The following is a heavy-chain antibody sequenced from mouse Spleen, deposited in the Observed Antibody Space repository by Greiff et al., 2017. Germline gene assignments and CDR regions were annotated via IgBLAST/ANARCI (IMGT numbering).Heavy chain of an antibody. CDR1: GYSFTDYN. J-gene: IGHJ3*01. V-gene: IGHV1-39*01. D-gene: IGHD2-14*01. CDR3: ARPYYRYDDGDDFAY. CDR2: INPNYGTT. Sequence: EVQLQQSGPELVKPGASVKISCKASGYSFTDYNMNWVKQSHGKSLEWIGVINPNYGTTSYNQKFKGKATLTVDQSSSTAYMQLNSLTSEDSAVYYCARPYYRYDDGDDFAYWGQGTLVTVSA.